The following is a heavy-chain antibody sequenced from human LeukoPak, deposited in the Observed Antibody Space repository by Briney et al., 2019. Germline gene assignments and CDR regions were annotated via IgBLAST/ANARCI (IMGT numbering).Heavy chain of an antibody. CDR1: GFTFSSYA. D-gene: IGHD3-10*01. J-gene: IGHJ3*01. Sequence: GGSLRLSCAASGFTFSSYAMHWVRQAPGKGLEWVAVISYDGSNKYYADSVKGRFTISRDNSKNTLYLQMNSLRAEDTAVYYCARDRITMVRGVTDWGQGTMVTVSS. CDR2: ISYDGSNK. CDR3: ARDRITMVRGVTD. V-gene: IGHV3-30-3*01.